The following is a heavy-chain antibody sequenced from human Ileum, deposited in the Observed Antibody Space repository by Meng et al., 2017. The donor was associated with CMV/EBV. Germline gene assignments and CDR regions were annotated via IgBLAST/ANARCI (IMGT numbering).Heavy chain of an antibody. CDR2: INHGGSS. CDR1: GGSFSEYH. J-gene: IGHJ4*02. V-gene: IGHV4-34*01. CDR3: ARASPQRRFLSY. D-gene: IGHD3-3*01. Sequence: QVLLQQWGAGLLKASENLSLMCAVYGGSFSEYHWSWLRQPPGKGLEWIGEINHGGSSNYNPSLKSRVTISVDRSRNQVSLKLTSVTAADTAVYYCARASPQRRFLSYWGQGTLVTVSS.